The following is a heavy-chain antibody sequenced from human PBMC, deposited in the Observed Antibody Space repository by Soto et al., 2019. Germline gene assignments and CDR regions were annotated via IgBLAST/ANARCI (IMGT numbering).Heavy chain of an antibody. Sequence: ASVKVSCKVSGYTLTELSMHWVRQAPGKGLEWMGGFDPEDGETIYAQKFQGRVTMTEDTSTDTAYMELSSLRSEDTAVYYCATLNLSIAAAGNDAFDIWGQGKMVTVSS. D-gene: IGHD6-13*01. V-gene: IGHV1-24*01. CDR2: FDPEDGET. J-gene: IGHJ3*02. CDR1: GYTLTELS. CDR3: ATLNLSIAAAGNDAFDI.